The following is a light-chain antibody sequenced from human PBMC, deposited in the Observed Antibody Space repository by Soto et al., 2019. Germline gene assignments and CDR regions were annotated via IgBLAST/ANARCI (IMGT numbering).Light chain of an antibody. CDR3: QQYGSSPPYT. V-gene: IGKV3-20*01. CDR2: GSS. J-gene: IGKJ2*01. CDR1: QSVSNNY. Sequence: EVVLTQSPGTLSLSPGERATLSCRASQSVSNNYFAWDQQKPGQAPRLLIFGSSDRATGTPDRFSGSGSGTDFTLTISRLEPEDFAVYYCQQYGSSPPYTFGQGTKLEIK.